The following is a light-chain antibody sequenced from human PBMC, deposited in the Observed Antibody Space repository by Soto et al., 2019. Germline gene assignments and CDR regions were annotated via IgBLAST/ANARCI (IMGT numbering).Light chain of an antibody. Sequence: QSALTQPPSASGSPGQSVTISCTGTSSDVGGYNFVSWYQQHPGKAPKLMIYEVSKRPSGVPDRFSCSKSGNTASLTVSGLHAEAEADYYCSSYAGSTNFVVFGGGTKLTVL. CDR1: SSDVGGYNF. V-gene: IGLV2-8*01. CDR3: SSYAGSTNFVV. J-gene: IGLJ2*01. CDR2: EVS.